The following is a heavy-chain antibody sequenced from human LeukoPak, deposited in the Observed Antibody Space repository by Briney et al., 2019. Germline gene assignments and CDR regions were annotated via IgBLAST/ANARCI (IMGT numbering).Heavy chain of an antibody. V-gene: IGHV4-59*12. CDR3: ASMSSGYDL. CDR2: IYHSGST. D-gene: IGHD5-12*01. Sequence: PSETLSLTCTVSGGSIRSYYWSWIRQPPGKGLEWIGYIYHSGSTYYNPSLKSRVTISVDRSKNQFSLKLSSVTAADTAVYYCASMSSGYDLWGQGTLVTLSS. CDR1: GGSIRSYY. J-gene: IGHJ4*02.